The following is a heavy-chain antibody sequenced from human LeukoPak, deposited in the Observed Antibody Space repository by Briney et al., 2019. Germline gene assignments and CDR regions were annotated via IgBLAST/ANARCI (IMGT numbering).Heavy chain of an antibody. D-gene: IGHD2-2*02. CDR2: IYHNGDT. V-gene: IGHV4-30-4*08. CDR3: ARAGVVPAAINRAFDI. J-gene: IGHJ3*02. Sequence: SETLSLTCIVSGGSIISGDYYWSWIRQPPGKGLEWIGYIYHNGDTYYNPSLKSRVSISVDTSKNQFSLMLSSVTAADTAVYYCARAGVVPAAINRAFDIWGQGSVVTVSS. CDR1: GGSIISGDYY.